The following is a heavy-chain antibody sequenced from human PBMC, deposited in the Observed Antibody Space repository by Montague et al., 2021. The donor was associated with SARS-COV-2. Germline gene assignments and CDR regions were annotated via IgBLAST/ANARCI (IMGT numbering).Heavy chain of an antibody. V-gene: IGHV4-61*02. CDR1: GGSISSGSYY. CDR2: IYTSGST. Sequence: TLSLTCTVSGGSISSGSYYWSWIRQPAGKGLEWIGRIYTSGSTNYXPSLKSRVTISVDTSKNQFSLKLSSVTTADTAVYYCAREAAAAYYYYYYMGVWDTPTTDTISS. J-gene: IGHJ6*03. D-gene: IGHD6-13*01. CDR3: AREAAAAYYYYYYMGV.